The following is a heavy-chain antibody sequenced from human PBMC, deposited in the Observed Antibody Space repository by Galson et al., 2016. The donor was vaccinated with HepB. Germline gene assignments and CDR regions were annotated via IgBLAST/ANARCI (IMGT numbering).Heavy chain of an antibody. CDR2: SRDKAHSYTT. V-gene: IGHV3-72*01. J-gene: IGHJ4*02. CDR3: ARDFYDGSCHYMDY. D-gene: IGHD2/OR15-2a*01. CDR1: GFTFSDHY. Sequence: SLRLSCAASGFTFSDHYIDWVRQASGKGLEWVGRSRDKAHSYTTAYAASVKGRFAISRDESENSLYLQMNSLKTEDTAVYYCARDFYDGSCHYMDYWGRGTLVTVSS.